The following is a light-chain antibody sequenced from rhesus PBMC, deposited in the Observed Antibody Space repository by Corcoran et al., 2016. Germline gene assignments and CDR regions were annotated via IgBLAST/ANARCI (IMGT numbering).Light chain of an antibody. CDR2: DAY. CDR3: LQQNSYPLT. J-gene: IGKJ4*01. CDR1: QGISSY. V-gene: IGKV1-28*03. Sequence: DIQMTQSPSSLSASVGDTVTITCRASQGISSYLNWFQQKPGKAPKLLIYDAYSLESGVPPRFSGSGSRTDFTLTISSLQPEDFAAYYCLQQNSYPLTFGGWTKVEIK.